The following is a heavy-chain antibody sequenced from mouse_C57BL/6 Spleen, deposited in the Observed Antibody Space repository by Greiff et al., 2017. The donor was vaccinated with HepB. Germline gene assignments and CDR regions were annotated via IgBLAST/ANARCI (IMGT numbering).Heavy chain of an antibody. J-gene: IGHJ4*01. CDR1: GYTFTSYW. V-gene: IGHV1-50*01. Sequence: QVQLKQPGAELVKPGASVKLSCKASGYTFTSYWMQWVKQRPGQGLEWIGEIDPSDSYTNYNQKFKGKATLTVDTSSSTAYMQLSSLTSEDSAVYYCARRGGSNYDAMDYWGQGTSVTVSS. D-gene: IGHD2-5*01. CDR2: IDPSDSYT. CDR3: ARRGGSNYDAMDY.